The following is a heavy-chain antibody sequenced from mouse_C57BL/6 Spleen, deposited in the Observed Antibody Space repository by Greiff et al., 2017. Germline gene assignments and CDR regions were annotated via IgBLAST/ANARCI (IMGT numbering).Heavy chain of an antibody. J-gene: IGHJ3*01. D-gene: IGHD2-3*01. CDR3: ATSIYDGYYVRFAY. CDR2: INPNNGGT. V-gene: IGHV1-22*01. CDR1: GYTFTDYN. Sequence: VQLQQSGPELVKPGASVKMSCKASGYTFTDYNMHWVKQSHGKSLEWIGYINPNNGGTSYNQKFKGKATLTVNKSSSTAYMELRSLTSEDSAVYYCATSIYDGYYVRFAYWGQGTLVIVSA.